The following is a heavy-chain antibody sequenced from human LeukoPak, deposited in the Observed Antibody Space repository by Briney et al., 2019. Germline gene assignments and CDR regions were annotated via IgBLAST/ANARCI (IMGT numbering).Heavy chain of an antibody. CDR3: AKDSFMIRGVIERSPSADDY. CDR2: ITGSGGST. J-gene: IGHJ4*02. V-gene: IGHV3-23*01. Sequence: GGSLRLSCAASGFSFTSYAMSWVRQAPGKGLEWVSGITGSGGSTFYADSVKGRFTISRDNSQNTLYLQMNSLRAEDTAVYYCAKDSFMIRGVIERSPSADDYWGQGTLVTVSS. CDR1: GFSFTSYA. D-gene: IGHD3-10*01.